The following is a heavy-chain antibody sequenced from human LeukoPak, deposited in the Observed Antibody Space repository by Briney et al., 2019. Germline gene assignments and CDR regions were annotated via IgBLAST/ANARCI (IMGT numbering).Heavy chain of an antibody. V-gene: IGHV1-46*01. CDR1: GYTFTSYY. CDR2: INPSGGST. CDR3: ARRKAGPYTASYFDY. Sequence: ASVKVSCKASGYTFTSYYMHWVRQAPGQGLEWMGIINPSGGSTSYAQKFQGRVTMTRDTSTSTVYMELSSLRSEDTAVYYCARRKAGPYTASYFDYWGQGTLVTVSS. J-gene: IGHJ4*02. D-gene: IGHD1-14*01.